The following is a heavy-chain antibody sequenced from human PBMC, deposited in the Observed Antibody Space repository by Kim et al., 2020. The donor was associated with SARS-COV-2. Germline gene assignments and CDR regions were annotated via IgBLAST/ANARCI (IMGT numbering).Heavy chain of an antibody. V-gene: IGHV3-30-3*01. J-gene: IGHJ4*02. CDR3: ARDLPYYDFWSGPDY. Sequence: GGSLRLSCAASGFTFSSYAMHWVRQAPGKGLEWVAVISYDGSNKYYADSVKGRFTISRDNSKNTLYLQMNSLRAEDTAVYYCARDLPYYDFWSGPDYWGQGTLVTVSS. CDR1: GFTFSSYA. D-gene: IGHD3-3*01. CDR2: ISYDGSNK.